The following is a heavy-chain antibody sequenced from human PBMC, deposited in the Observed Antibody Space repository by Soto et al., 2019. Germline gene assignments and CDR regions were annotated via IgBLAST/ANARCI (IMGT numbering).Heavy chain of an antibody. CDR3: ARGPRIAAAGTHYYYATDV. CDR2: INAGNGNT. Sequence: SVKVSCKASGDTFTSYAMHWVRQAPGQRLEWMGWINAGNGNTKYSQKFQGRVTITRDTSASTAYMELSSLRSEDTAVYYCARGPRIAAAGTHYYYATDVWGQAPTVTVSS. J-gene: IGHJ6*02. D-gene: IGHD6-13*01. V-gene: IGHV1-3*01. CDR1: GDTFTSYA.